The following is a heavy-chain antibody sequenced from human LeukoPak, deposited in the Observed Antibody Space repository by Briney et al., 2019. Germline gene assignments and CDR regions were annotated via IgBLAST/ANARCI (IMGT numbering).Heavy chain of an antibody. CDR1: GGTFSSYA. CDR3: ARSVLSSTFDP. D-gene: IGHD2-15*01. J-gene: IGHJ5*02. CDR2: IIPILGIA. Sequence: ASVKVSCKASGGTFSSYAISWVRQAPGQGLEWMGRIIPILGIANYAQKFQGRVTITTDESTSTAYMELSSLRSEDTAVYYCARSVLSSTFDPWGQGTLVTVSS. V-gene: IGHV1-69*04.